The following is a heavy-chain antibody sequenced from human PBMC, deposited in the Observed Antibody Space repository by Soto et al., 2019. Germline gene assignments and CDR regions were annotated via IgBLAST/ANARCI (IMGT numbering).Heavy chain of an antibody. CDR3: ARGYCVSTSCYGPSRAATSYYGMDV. V-gene: IGHV1-69*13. J-gene: IGHJ6*02. Sequence: GASVKVSCKASGGTFSSYAISWVRQAPGQGLEWMGGIIPIFGTANYAQKFQGRVTITADESTSTAYMELSSLRSEDTAVYYCARGYCVSTSCYGPSRAATSYYGMDVWGQGTTVTVSS. CDR1: GGTFSSYA. D-gene: IGHD2-2*01. CDR2: IIPIFGTA.